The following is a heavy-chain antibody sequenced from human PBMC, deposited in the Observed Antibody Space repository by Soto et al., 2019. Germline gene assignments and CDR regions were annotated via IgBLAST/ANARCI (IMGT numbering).Heavy chain of an antibody. CDR1: GYTFTSYG. J-gene: IGHJ5*01. CDR3: ARGQPPNWIAP. CDR2: ISAYNGNA. V-gene: IGHV1-18*01. Sequence: QVQLVQSGAEVKNPGASVKVSCKASGYTFTSYGITWVRQAPGQGLEWMGWISAYNGNANYAQNLQGRVTMTPDTSTSTAYMDLRSLRSDDTAVYFCARGQPPNWIAPWGQGTLVTVSS. D-gene: IGHD2-2*01.